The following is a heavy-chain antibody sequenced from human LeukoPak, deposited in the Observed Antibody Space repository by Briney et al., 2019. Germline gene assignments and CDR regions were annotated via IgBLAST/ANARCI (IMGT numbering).Heavy chain of an antibody. CDR3: ARQVWNSGDYELDY. Sequence: PSETLSLTCTVSGGSIRTSSYYWGWIRQPPGKGLEWIGSIYYTGSTYYNPSLRSRATISVDTSKNQISLKLRSVTAADTAVYYCARQVWNSGDYELDYWGQGILVTVSS. D-gene: IGHD4-17*01. V-gene: IGHV4-39*01. J-gene: IGHJ4*02. CDR2: IYYTGST. CDR1: GGSIRTSSYY.